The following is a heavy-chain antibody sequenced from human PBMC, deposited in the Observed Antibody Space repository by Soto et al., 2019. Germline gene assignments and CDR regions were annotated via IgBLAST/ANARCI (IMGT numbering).Heavy chain of an antibody. CDR3: XXXXYXXXXXXSLDY. Sequence: EVQLVESGGGLAQPGRSLRLSCVVSGFTFDDYXXHXXXXXXXXXXXXVSGISWNSGYIGYADSVKGRFTISRDNAKXXXXXXXXXXXXXXXXXXXXXXXXYXXXXXXSLDYWGQGTLVTVSS. CDR1: GFTFDDYX. V-gene: IGHV3-9*01. CDR2: ISWNSGYI. J-gene: IGHJ4*02. D-gene: IGHD6-13*01.